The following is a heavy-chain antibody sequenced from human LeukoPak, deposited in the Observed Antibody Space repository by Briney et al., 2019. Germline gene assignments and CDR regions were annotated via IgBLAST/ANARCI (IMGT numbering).Heavy chain of an antibody. CDR3: ARRPAAFDI. CDR2: IYYSRST. J-gene: IGHJ3*02. Sequence: SETLSLTCTVSGGSISSSSYYWGWIRQPPGKGLEWIGSIYYSRSTYYNPSLKSRVTISVDTSKNQFSLKLSSVTAADTAVYYCARRPAAFDIWGQGTMVTVSS. CDR1: GGSISSSSYY. V-gene: IGHV4-39*01.